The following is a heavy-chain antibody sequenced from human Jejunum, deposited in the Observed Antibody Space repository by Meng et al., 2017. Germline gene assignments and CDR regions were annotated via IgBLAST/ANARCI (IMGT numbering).Heavy chain of an antibody. V-gene: IGHV2-5*02. CDR1: RFSLSSSEVG. Sequence: QITLKESGTTLVKPTQTLTLYCDFSRFSLSSSEVGVAWFRQPPGKALALLAVIYGDYEKRYSQSLKNRPIISKDTSKNQVVLTMTNVDPVYTATYYCGRCNFAIVTGNRYNWFDPWGQGTLVTVSS. D-gene: IGHD3-9*01. CDR3: GRCNFAIVTGNRYNWFDP. J-gene: IGHJ5*02. CDR2: IYGDYEK.